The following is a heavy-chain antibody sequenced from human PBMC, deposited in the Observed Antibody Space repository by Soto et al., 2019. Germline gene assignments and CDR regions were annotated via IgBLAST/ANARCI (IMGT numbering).Heavy chain of an antibody. Sequence: QVQLKELGPGLVKTSQTLFLTCTVSGASTGRGGSYWSWIRQHPGKGLEWIGYIYYTGSTYYSPSLKSRASISVGTSNNRSALKLDSATAADTAVYYCARADYGDRGLAFDSWGQGTLVTVSS. D-gene: IGHD4-17*01. CDR3: ARADYGDRGLAFDS. CDR2: IYYTGST. J-gene: IGHJ4*02. V-gene: IGHV4-31*03. CDR1: GASTGRGGSY.